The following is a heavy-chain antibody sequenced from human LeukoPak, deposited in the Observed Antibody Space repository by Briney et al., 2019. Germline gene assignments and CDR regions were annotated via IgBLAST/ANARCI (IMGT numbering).Heavy chain of an antibody. Sequence: PGGSLRLSCAASGFTFSSYEMNWVRQAPGKGLEWVSYISSSGSTIYYADSVKGRFTISRDNAKNSLFLQVNSLRAEDTAVYYCVRETGWLFDFWGQGTLVIVSS. J-gene: IGHJ4*02. CDR3: VRETGWLFDF. CDR2: ISSSGSTI. CDR1: GFTFSSYE. D-gene: IGHD5-12*01. V-gene: IGHV3-48*03.